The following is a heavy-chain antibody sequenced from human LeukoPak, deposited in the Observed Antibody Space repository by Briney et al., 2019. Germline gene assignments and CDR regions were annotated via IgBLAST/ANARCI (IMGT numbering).Heavy chain of an antibody. Sequence: GGSLRLSCAASGFTFSSYAMSWVRQAPGKGLEWVSSLRGNGGSTEYVDSVRGRFVISRDNSRNTLYLQMNSLRAEDTAVYYCAKSVTPAGTYAFDIWGQGTVVTVSS. CDR1: GFTFSSYA. D-gene: IGHD6-13*01. J-gene: IGHJ3*02. CDR2: LRGNGGST. V-gene: IGHV3-23*01. CDR3: AKSVTPAGTYAFDI.